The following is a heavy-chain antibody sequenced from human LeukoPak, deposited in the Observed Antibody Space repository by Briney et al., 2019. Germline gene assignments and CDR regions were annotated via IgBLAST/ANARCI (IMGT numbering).Heavy chain of an antibody. CDR1: GFTFSYYW. Sequence: PGGSLRLSCAASGFTFSYYWMSWVRQAPGKGLEWVANIKQDGSETYYVDSVKGRFTISRDDSKNTLYLQMNSLRAEDTAVYYCAKEGPWRGVRGVSSSTRSNYYYYMDVWGKGTTVTVSS. D-gene: IGHD3-10*01. V-gene: IGHV3-7*01. J-gene: IGHJ6*03. CDR2: IKQDGSET. CDR3: AKEGPWRGVRGVSSSTRSNYYYYMDV.